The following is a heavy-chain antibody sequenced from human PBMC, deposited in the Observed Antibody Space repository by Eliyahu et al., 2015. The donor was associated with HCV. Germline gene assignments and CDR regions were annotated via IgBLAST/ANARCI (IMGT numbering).Heavy chain of an antibody. J-gene: IGHJ4*02. CDR2: IYYSGST. D-gene: IGHD4-17*01. CDR1: GGSIXSGNYY. V-gene: IGHV4-31*03. CDR3: ARNGGYGDSGSFYYFDF. Sequence: QVQLQESGPGLVKPSQTLSLTCTVXGGSIXSGNYYWSWIRQHPGKGLEWIGYIYYSGSTYYNPSLKSRVTISVDTSKNQFSLKLTSVTAADTAVYYCARNGGYGDSGSFYYFDFWGQGTLVTVSS.